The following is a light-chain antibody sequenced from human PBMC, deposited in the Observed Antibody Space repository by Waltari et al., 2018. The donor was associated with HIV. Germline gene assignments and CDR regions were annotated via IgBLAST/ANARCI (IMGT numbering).Light chain of an antibody. CDR1: NSDIGAYNF. V-gene: IGLV2-14*01. CDR2: GVT. J-gene: IGLJ3*02. Sequence: QSALTQPASVSGSPGQSITISCTGTNSDIGAYNFVSWYQQHPDQPPRLILFGVTRRPSGISSRFSGLKSGNTASLTIFGLQDEDEADYYCSSYTSFKTVVFGGGTKLTVL. CDR3: SSYTSFKTVV.